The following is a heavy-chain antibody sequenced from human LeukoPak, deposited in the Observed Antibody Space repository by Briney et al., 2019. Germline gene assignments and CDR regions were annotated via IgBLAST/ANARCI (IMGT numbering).Heavy chain of an antibody. CDR3: ARGTWGSGPRFDY. CDR1: GGSFSGYY. CDR2: INHSGST. D-gene: IGHD3-16*01. V-gene: IGHV4-34*01. Sequence: SETLSLTCAVYGGSFSGYYWSWIRQPPGKGLEWIGEINHSGSTNYNPSLKSRVTISVDTSKNQFSLKLSSVTAADTAVYYCARGTWGSGPRFDYWGQGTLVTVSS. J-gene: IGHJ4*02.